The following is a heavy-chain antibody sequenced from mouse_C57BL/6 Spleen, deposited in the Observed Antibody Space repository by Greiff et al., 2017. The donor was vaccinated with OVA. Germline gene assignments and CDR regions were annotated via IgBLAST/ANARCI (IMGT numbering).Heavy chain of an antibody. J-gene: IGHJ2*01. V-gene: IGHV1-80*01. Sequence: VKLQESGAELVKPGASVKISCKASGYAFRSYWLNWVKQRPGKGLEWFGQFYPGDGDTNYNGKFKGKATLTADKSSSTAYMQLSSLTSEDSAVYFCARAGYYGSFDYWGQGTTLTVSS. D-gene: IGHD1-1*01. CDR2: FYPGDGDT. CDR1: GYAFRSYW. CDR3: ARAGYYGSFDY.